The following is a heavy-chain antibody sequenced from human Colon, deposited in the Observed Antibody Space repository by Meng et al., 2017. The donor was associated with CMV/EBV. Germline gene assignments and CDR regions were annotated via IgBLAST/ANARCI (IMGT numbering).Heavy chain of an antibody. Sequence: QVQLVQSGAEGKRPGASVKVSCKASGYTFTGYYMHWVRQAPGQGLEWMGWINPNSGGTNYAQKFQGRVTMTRDTSISTAYMELSRLRSDDTAVYYCATVSSGYYLYFQHWGQGTLVTVSS. D-gene: IGHD3-22*01. CDR1: GYTFTGYY. V-gene: IGHV1-2*02. CDR2: INPNSGGT. J-gene: IGHJ1*01. CDR3: ATVSSGYYLYFQH.